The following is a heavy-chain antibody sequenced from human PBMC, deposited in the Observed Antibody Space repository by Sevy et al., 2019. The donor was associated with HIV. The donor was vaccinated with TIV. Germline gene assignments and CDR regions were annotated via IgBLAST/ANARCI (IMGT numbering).Heavy chain of an antibody. J-gene: IGHJ4*02. D-gene: IGHD6-13*01. Sequence: ASLKVSCKVSGDAIIDLFIHWLRQAPGKGLEWMGGFDPDHGEPNYAEDFQGRVTMTEDTSAKTAFMHLSNLRSGDTAVYYCARVSGDDYSRFNFWGQGTLVTVSS. CDR3: ARVSGDDYSRFNF. CDR1: GDAIIDLF. V-gene: IGHV1-24*01. CDR2: FDPDHGEP.